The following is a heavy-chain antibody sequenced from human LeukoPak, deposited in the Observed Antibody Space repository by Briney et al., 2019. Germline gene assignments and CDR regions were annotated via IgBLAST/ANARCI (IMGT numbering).Heavy chain of an antibody. CDR2: ISSNGGST. CDR3: ARGRGGYVNY. J-gene: IGHJ4*02. CDR1: GFTFSSYA. D-gene: IGHD2-15*01. Sequence: PGGSLRLSCAASGFTFSSYAMHWVRQAPGKGLEYVSAISSNGGSTYYANSVKGRFTISRDNSKNTLYLQMGSLRAEDMAVYYCARGRGGYVNYWGQGTLVTVSS. V-gene: IGHV3-64*01.